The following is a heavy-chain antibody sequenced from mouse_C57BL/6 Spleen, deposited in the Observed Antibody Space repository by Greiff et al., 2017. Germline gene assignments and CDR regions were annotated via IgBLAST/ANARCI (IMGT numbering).Heavy chain of an antibody. CDR1: GYTFTDYY. V-gene: IGHV1-19*01. CDR2: INPYNGGT. J-gene: IGHJ3*01. CDR3: AREGTTVVSKGWFAY. Sequence: EVQLQQSGPVLVKPGASVKMSCKASGYTFTDYYMNWVKQSHGKSLEWIGVINPYNGGTSYNQKFKGKATLTVDKSSSTAYMELNSLTSEDSAVYYCAREGTTVVSKGWFAYWGQGTLVTVSA. D-gene: IGHD1-1*01.